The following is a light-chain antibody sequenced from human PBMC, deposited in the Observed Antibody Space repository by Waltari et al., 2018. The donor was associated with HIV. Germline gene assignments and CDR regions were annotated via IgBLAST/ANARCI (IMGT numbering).Light chain of an antibody. CDR3: QQRNNAGLT. V-gene: IGKV3-11*01. Sequence: EIVFTQSPATLSLSPGERATLSCRASHSVSSSLAWYQQRPGQAPRLLIYDASKRATGTPARFSGGGSGADFTLTISRLEPEDFAVYYCQQRNNAGLTFGGGTRVDVK. CDR2: DAS. CDR1: HSVSSS. J-gene: IGKJ4*01.